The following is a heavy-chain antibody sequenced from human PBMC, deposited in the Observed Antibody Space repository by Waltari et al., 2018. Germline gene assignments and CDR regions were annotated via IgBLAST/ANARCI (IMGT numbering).Heavy chain of an antibody. J-gene: IGHJ2*01. CDR1: DGAISIFY. CDR2: ISTSGGT. V-gene: IGHV4-59*01. D-gene: IGHD3-10*01. Sequence: QVQLLQSGPGLVTPSETMSLTCTVSDGAISIFYWTWIRQPPGKGPEWIGHISTSGGTKYNPSLKSRVSLSVDTSKNQFSLRLTSVTAADTALYYCARDTGGWYYDLWGRGSLVTVSS. CDR3: ARDTGGWYYDL.